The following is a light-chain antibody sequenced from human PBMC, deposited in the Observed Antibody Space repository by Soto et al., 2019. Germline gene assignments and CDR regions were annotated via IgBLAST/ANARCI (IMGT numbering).Light chain of an antibody. CDR3: SSYASTTRL. CDR2: EVT. Sequence: QSALTQPASVSGSPGQSITISCSGFDSDVGDYNYVSWYQQHAGKVPKLIIYEVTNRPLGVSNRFSGSKSGYTASLTISGLQTDDEADYYCSSYASTTRLFGGGTQVTVL. V-gene: IGLV2-14*01. CDR1: DSDVGDYNY. J-gene: IGLJ3*02.